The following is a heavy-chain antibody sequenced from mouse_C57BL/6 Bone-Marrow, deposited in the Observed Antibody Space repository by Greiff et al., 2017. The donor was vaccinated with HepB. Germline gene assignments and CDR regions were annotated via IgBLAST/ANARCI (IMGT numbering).Heavy chain of an antibody. CDR3: AITAQATVFAY. CDR1: GYTFTSYW. CDR2: IHPSDSDT. Sequence: QVQLKQPGAELVKPGASVKVSCKASGYTFTSYWMHWVKQRPGQGLEWIGRIHPSDSDTNYNQKFKGKATLTVDKSSSTAYMQLSSLTSEDSAVYYCAITAQATVFAYWGQGTLVTVSA. J-gene: IGHJ3*01. V-gene: IGHV1-74*01. D-gene: IGHD3-2*02.